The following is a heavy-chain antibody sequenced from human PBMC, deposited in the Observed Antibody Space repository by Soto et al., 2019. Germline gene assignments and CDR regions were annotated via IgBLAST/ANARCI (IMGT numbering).Heavy chain of an antibody. CDR3: VRDGVMGSY. Sequence: PGGSLRLSCAASGFTFSSYLMSWVRQSPGKGLEWVANIKGDGSMKNYVDSVKGRFTISRDNARDSLRLQMNSLTAEDTAVYYCVRDGVMGSYWGQGTLVTVSS. CDR1: GFTFSSYL. CDR2: IKGDGSMK. J-gene: IGHJ4*02. V-gene: IGHV3-7*03. D-gene: IGHD2-21*01.